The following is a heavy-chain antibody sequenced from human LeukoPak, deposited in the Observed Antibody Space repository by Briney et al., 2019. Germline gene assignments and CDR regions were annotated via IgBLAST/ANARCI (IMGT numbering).Heavy chain of an antibody. D-gene: IGHD3-10*01. CDR2: INQGDSEK. J-gene: IGHJ5*02. Sequence: PAVSLTFSCSAYRFTISNYYMSWLRQAPGKGLKWLTNINQGDSEKYYEDSVKGSITISRDNAKNPLYLQMNSLRAEDTAVYYCARVAVRGVIGDPWGQGTLVTVSS. CDR1: RFTISNYY. CDR3: ARVAVRGVIGDP. V-gene: IGHV3-7*03.